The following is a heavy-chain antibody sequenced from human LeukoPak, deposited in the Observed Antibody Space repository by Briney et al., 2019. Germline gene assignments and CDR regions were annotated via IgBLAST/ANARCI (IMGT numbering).Heavy chain of an antibody. Sequence: ASVKVSCKTSGYSFSNYGISWVRQAPGQGLEWVGRIGRVTSNSGDVTYAPKFQDRVTMTTDTSTTTAYMELRSLRFDDTAVYFCARYNSLFRGVTTSDYWGQGTLVTVSS. D-gene: IGHD3-10*01. V-gene: IGHV1-18*01. CDR1: GYSFSNYG. CDR2: IGRVTSNSGDV. J-gene: IGHJ4*02. CDR3: ARYNSLFRGVTTSDY.